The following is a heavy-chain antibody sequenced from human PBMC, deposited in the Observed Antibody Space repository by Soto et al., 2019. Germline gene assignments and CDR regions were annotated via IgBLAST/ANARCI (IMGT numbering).Heavy chain of an antibody. CDR2: INHSGST. V-gene: IGHV4-34*01. J-gene: IGHJ4*02. D-gene: IGHD6-19*01. Sequence: QVQLQQWGAGLLKPSETLSLTCAVYGGSFSGYYWSWIRQPPGKGLEWIGEINHSGSTNYNPSLKSRVTISVDTSKNQFSLQLSSVTAADTAVYYCASHPLYSSGVTDPRAFDYWGQGTLVTVSS. CDR3: ASHPLYSSGVTDPRAFDY. CDR1: GGSFSGYY.